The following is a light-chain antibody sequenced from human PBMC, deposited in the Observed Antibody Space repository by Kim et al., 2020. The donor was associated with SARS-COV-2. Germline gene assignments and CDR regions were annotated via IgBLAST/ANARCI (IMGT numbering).Light chain of an antibody. CDR2: PNS. J-gene: IGLJ1*01. CDR1: VSSSGTICD. CDR3: QSFDSSLSAYV. Sequence: VTVACTGGVSSSGTICDGHWYQQLPGSAPKLVISPNSNRPSGVPDRFSGSKSGASASLAITGLQAEDEADYYCQSFDSSLSAYVFGSGTKVTVL. V-gene: IGLV1-40*03.